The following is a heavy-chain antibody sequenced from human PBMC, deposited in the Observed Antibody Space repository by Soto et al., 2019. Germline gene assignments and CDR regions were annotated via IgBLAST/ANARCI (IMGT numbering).Heavy chain of an antibody. CDR1: GFSLSISGVG. Sequence: QITLKESGPALVKPTQTLTLTCTFSGFSLSISGVGVSWIRQPPGKAPEWLALIYGDDDKFYSPSLKTRLTITKDTSKNQVVISMTNMEPVDTATYYCTHSFHLLLDYWGQGTLVTVSS. V-gene: IGHV2-5*02. CDR2: IYGDDDK. CDR3: THSFHLLLDY. D-gene: IGHD2-2*01. J-gene: IGHJ4*02.